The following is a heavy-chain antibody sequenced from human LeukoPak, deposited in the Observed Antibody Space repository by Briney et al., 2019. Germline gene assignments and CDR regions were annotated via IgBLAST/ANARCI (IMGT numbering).Heavy chain of an antibody. Sequence: SETLSLTCAVYGGSFSGYYWSWIRQPPGKGLEWIGEISHSGSTNYNPSLKSRVTISVDTSKNQFSLKLSSVTAADTAVYYCARFTMVRGVIIRPYYGMDVWGQGTTVTVSS. CDR1: GGSFSGYY. J-gene: IGHJ6*02. CDR3: ARFTMVRGVIIRPYYGMDV. CDR2: ISHSGST. D-gene: IGHD3-10*01. V-gene: IGHV4-34*01.